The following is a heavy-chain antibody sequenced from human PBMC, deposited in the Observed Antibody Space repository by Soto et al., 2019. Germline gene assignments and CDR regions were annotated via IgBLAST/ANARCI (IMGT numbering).Heavy chain of an antibody. CDR1: GGSISSYY. CDR3: ARDTKQQLVLAFDI. J-gene: IGHJ3*02. CDR2: IYYSGST. D-gene: IGHD6-13*01. V-gene: IGHV4-59*01. Sequence: SETLSLTCTVSGGSISSYYWSWIRQPPGKGLEWIGYIYYSGSTNYNPSLKSRVTISVDTSKNQFSLKLSSVTAADTAVYYCARDTKQQLVLAFDIWGQGTVVTVSS.